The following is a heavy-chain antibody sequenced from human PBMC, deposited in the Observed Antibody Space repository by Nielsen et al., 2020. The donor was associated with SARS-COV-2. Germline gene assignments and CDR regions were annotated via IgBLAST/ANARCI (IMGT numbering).Heavy chain of an antibody. Sequence: SETLSLTCTVSGGSITSHSWWSWVRQPPGKGLQWIGHVFHGGSTTYSPSLMGRVTMSTDKSNNQFSLKLTSVTAADTAVYYCARGLQWRYFDLWGRGTLVTVSS. CDR1: GGSITSHSW. V-gene: IGHV4-4*02. D-gene: IGHD6-19*01. J-gene: IGHJ2*01. CDR2: VFHGGST. CDR3: ARGLQWRYFDL.